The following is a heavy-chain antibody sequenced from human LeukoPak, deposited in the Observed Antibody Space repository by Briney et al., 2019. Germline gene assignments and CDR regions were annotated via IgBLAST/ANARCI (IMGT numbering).Heavy chain of an antibody. V-gene: IGHV4-59*08. CDR2: IYYSGST. CDR1: GGSISSYY. D-gene: IGHD4-17*01. Sequence: SETLSLTCTVSGGSISSYYWSWTRQPPGKGLEWIGYIYYSGSTNYNPSLKSRVTISVDTSKNQFSLKLSSVTAADTAVYYCARRVTVTHPGGYYGMDVWGQGTMVTVSS. CDR3: ARRVTVTHPGGYYGMDV. J-gene: IGHJ6*02.